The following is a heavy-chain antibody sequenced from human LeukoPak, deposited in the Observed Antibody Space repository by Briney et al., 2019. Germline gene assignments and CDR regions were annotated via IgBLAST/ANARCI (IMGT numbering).Heavy chain of an antibody. CDR2: IRSKAYGGTT. Sequence: GGSLRLSCTGSGFTFGDFALGWVRQSLGEGLEWVGFIRSKAYGGTTEYAASVKGRFTIPRDDSKSITYLQMSSLKSEDTGVYYCTTTRTITSIWYYFDYWGQGALVTVSS. V-gene: IGHV3-49*04. D-gene: IGHD6-13*01. CDR3: TTTRTITSIWYYFDY. J-gene: IGHJ4*02. CDR1: GFTFGDFA.